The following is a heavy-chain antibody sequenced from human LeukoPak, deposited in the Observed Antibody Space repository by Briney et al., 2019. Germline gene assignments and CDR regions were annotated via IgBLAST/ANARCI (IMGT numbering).Heavy chain of an antibody. J-gene: IGHJ4*02. CDR3: ARDGEYCGGDCYRDY. CDR2: IIPILGIA. Sequence: SVKVSCKASGGTFSSYAISWVGQAPGQGLDWMGGIIPILGIANYAQKFQGRVTITADKSTSTAYMELSSLRSEDTAVYYCARDGEYCGGDCYRDYWGQETLVTVSS. CDR1: GGTFSSYA. D-gene: IGHD2-21*02. V-gene: IGHV1-69*10.